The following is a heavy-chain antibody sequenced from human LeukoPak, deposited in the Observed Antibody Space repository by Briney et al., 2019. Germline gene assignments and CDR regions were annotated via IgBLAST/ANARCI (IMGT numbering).Heavy chain of an antibody. J-gene: IGHJ5*02. CDR2: ISGSGGST. D-gene: IGHD5-18*01. CDR1: GFTFSVYA. Sequence: GGSLRLSCVASGFTFSVYAMNWVRQAPGKGLEWVSAISGSGGSTYYADSVKGRFTISRDNSKNTLYLQMNSLRAEDTAVYYCARTALRGYSYAGQNHWGQGTLVTVSS. V-gene: IGHV3-23*01. CDR3: ARTALRGYSYAGQNH.